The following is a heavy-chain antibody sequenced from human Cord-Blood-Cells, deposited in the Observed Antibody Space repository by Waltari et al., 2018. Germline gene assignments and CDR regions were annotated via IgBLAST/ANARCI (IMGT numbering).Heavy chain of an antibody. Sequence: QVQLVESGGGMVQPGRSLRLSCAASGFTFISYGMHWVRQAPGKGREWVAVIWYDGSNKYYADSVKGRFTISRDNSKNTLYLQMNSLRAEDTAVYYCARDMNYDILTGYYKGGFDYWGQGTLVTVSS. CDR3: ARDMNYDILTGYYKGGFDY. D-gene: IGHD3-9*01. CDR1: GFTFISYG. CDR2: IWYDGSNK. V-gene: IGHV3-33*01. J-gene: IGHJ4*02.